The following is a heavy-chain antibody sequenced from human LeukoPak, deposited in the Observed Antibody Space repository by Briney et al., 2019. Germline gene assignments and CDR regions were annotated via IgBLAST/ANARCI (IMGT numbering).Heavy chain of an antibody. D-gene: IGHD5-18*01. V-gene: IGHV3-7*03. Sequence: GGSLRLSCAASGFAFSAYYMSWVRQAPGKGLEWVAGISHDGSQKHYVDSMKGRFTISRDNAKSSLYLQMNSLRAEDTALYYCAKGGGYSYVPVYFDYWGQGTLVTVSS. CDR1: GFAFSAYY. CDR3: AKGGGYSYVPVYFDY. CDR2: ISHDGSQK. J-gene: IGHJ4*02.